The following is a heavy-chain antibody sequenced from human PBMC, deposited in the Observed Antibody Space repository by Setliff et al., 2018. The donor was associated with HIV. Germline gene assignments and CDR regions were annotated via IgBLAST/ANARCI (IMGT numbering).Heavy chain of an antibody. Sequence: LSLTCTVSGGSISTSYWNWIRQPPGKGLEWIAYIYISGTTNYNPSLKSRVTISLDTSRNQFSLKLGSVTAADTAKYYCAREHCSGGSCNGFDIWGQGTMVTVSS. CDR2: IYISGTT. D-gene: IGHD2-15*01. CDR1: GGSISTSY. V-gene: IGHV4-4*09. CDR3: AREHCSGGSCNGFDI. J-gene: IGHJ3*02.